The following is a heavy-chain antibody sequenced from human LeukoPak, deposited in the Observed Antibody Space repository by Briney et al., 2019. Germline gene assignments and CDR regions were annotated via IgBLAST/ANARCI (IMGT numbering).Heavy chain of an antibody. V-gene: IGHV1-18*01. J-gene: IGHJ3*02. Sequence: ASVKVSCKASGYTFTSYGISWVRQAPGQGLEWMGWISGYNGNTNYAQKLQGRVTMTTDTSTSTAYMELRSLRSDDTAVYYCARDRGVVEYCGGDCYSAFDIWGQGTMVTVSS. CDR2: ISGYNGNT. CDR1: GYTFTSYG. CDR3: ARDRGVVEYCGGDCYSAFDI. D-gene: IGHD2-21*02.